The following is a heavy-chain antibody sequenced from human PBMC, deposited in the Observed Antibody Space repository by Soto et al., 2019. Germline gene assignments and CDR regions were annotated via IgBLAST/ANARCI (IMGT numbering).Heavy chain of an antibody. D-gene: IGHD3-22*01. Sequence: SETLSLTCAVYGRSFSGYFWCWIRQLPGKGLEWVGEITHSGSTNYNPSLTSRVTISIDTSKNQFSLNLNSLSAADTAVYYCSRGNHSSWGYYRDYWDKVTTVIVSS. V-gene: IGHV4-34*01. J-gene: IGHJ4*02. CDR2: ITHSGST. CDR3: SRGNHSSWGYYRDY. CDR1: GRSFSGYF.